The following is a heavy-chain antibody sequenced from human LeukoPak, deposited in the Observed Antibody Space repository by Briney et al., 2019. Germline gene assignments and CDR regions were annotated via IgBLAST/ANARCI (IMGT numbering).Heavy chain of an antibody. CDR2: IDRDGVT. J-gene: IGHJ4*02. CDR1: GFMFSKYD. CDR3: ARYWSSWSADF. Sequence: GGSLRLSCAASGFMFSKYDMHWVRQVTGKGLEWVSGIDRDGVTYYSGSVKGRFTSSRENAKNSLDLQMNTLRAGDTGVYYCARYWSSWSADFWGQGTLVTVSS. D-gene: IGHD6-13*01. V-gene: IGHV3-13*01.